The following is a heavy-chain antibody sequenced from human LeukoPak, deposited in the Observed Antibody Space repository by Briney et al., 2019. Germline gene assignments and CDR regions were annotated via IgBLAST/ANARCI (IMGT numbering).Heavy chain of an antibody. J-gene: IGHJ5*02. Sequence: ASVEVSCKASGYTFTSYGISWVRQAPGQGLEWMGWISAYNGNTNYAQKLQGRVTMTTDTSTSTAYMELRSLRSDDTAVYYCAEAYYDSSGYFNWFDPWGQGTLVTVSS. CDR2: ISAYNGNT. CDR1: GYTFTSYG. D-gene: IGHD3-22*01. V-gene: IGHV1-18*01. CDR3: AEAYYDSSGYFNWFDP.